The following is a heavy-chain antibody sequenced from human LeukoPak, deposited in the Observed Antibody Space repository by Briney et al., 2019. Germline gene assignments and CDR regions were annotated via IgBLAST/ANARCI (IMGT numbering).Heavy chain of an antibody. J-gene: IGHJ4*02. CDR3: ALSPLGAAGTWSGLFDY. CDR1: GYSISSGYY. Sequence: SETLSLTCAVSGYSISSGYYWGWIRQPPGKGLEWIGSISPSGSIFYNPSLKSRVTISVDTSKNQFSLKLRSVTAADTAVYYCALSPLGAAGTWSGLFDYWGQGTLVTVSS. D-gene: IGHD6-13*01. V-gene: IGHV4-38-2*01. CDR2: ISPSGSI.